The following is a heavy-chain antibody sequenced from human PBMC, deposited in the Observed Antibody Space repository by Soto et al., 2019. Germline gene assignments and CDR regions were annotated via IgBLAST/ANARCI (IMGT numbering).Heavy chain of an antibody. CDR3: AREAPIRIARTTQLYYDYYGTAV. CDR2: ISSSRSYI. D-gene: IGHD1-1*01. CDR1: GFTFSSYS. V-gene: IGHV3-21*01. J-gene: IGHJ6*02. Sequence: EVQLVASGGGLVKPGGSLRLSCAASGFTFSSYSRNWVRQAPGKGLQWVSSISSSRSYIYYADSVKCRFTISRDNPMNSLNLQMKGLSAQYTAVYYCAREAPIRIARTTQLYYDYYGTAVWGQGTTVTVSS.